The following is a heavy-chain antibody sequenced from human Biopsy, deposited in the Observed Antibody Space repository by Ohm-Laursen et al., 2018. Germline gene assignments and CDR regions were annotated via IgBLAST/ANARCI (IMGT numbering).Heavy chain of an antibody. Sequence: SLRLSCSASGFGFSSYGMHWVRQAPGKGLAWVAVLWYDGTNKYYADSVKGRFTISRDNSKNTLYLQMNSLRAEDTAMYYCARPTNARAGGAPFDIWGQGTMVTVSS. J-gene: IGHJ3*02. D-gene: IGHD1-1*01. CDR3: ARPTNARAGGAPFDI. CDR2: LWYDGTNK. V-gene: IGHV3-33*01. CDR1: GFGFSSYG.